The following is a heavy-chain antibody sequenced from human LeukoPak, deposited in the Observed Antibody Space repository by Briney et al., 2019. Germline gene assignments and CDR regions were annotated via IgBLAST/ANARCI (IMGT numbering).Heavy chain of an antibody. J-gene: IGHJ6*02. Sequence: GGSLRLSCAASGLTFSVYYMSRIRQAPGKGLEWVSYISSSGSTIYYADSVKGRFTISRDNAKNSLYLQMNSLRAEDTAVYCCARDCGGDCYVYYYYYGMDVWGQGTTVTVSS. D-gene: IGHD2-21*02. V-gene: IGHV3-11*01. CDR2: ISSSGSTI. CDR3: ARDCGGDCYVYYYYYGMDV. CDR1: GLTFSVYY.